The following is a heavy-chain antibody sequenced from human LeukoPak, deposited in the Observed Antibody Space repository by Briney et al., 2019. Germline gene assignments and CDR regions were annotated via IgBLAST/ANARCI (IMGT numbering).Heavy chain of an antibody. CDR2: ISWNSGSI. V-gene: IGHV3-9*01. CDR1: GFTFDDYA. J-gene: IGHJ4*02. CDR3: AKDHVRRAVAGTGPDY. Sequence: GGSLRLSCAASGFTFDDYAMHWVRQAPGKGLGWVSGISWNSGSIGYADSVKGRFTISRDNAKNSLYLQMNSLRAEDTALYYCAKDHVRRAVAGTGPDYWGQGTLVTVSS. D-gene: IGHD6-19*01.